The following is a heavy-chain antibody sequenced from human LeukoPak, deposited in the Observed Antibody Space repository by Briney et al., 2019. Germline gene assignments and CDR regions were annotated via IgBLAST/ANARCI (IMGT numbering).Heavy chain of an antibody. D-gene: IGHD3-3*01. CDR3: AKDSSYYDFWSGYYPRNAFDI. V-gene: IGHV3-23*01. CDR2: ISGGGDST. CDR1: GFTFSSYA. J-gene: IGHJ3*02. Sequence: PGGSLRLSCAASGFTFSSYAMNWVRQAPGKGLEWVSGISGGGDSTYYADSVKGRFTISRDNSKNTLYLQMNSLRAEDTAVYYCAKDSSYYDFWSGYYPRNAFDIWGQGTMVTVSS.